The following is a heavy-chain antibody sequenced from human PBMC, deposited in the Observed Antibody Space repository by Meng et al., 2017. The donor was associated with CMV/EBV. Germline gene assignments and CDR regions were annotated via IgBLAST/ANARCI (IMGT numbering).Heavy chain of an antibody. CDR1: GASVATDSYY. CDR3: ARETVSASGGIDP. J-gene: IGHJ5*02. Sequence: SETLSLTCTVSGASVATDSYYWGWIRQPPGKGLEWIGYIYNTGSTTYNPSLQTRVTVSVDTHKNQFSLKLSSVTAADTATYYCARETVSASGGIDPWGRGTLVTVSS. V-gene: IGHV4-61*01. CDR2: IYNTGST. D-gene: IGHD2/OR15-2a*01.